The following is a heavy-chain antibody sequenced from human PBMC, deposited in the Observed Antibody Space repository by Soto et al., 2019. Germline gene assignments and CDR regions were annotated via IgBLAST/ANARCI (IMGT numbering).Heavy chain of an antibody. V-gene: IGHV3-7*01. CDR3: ASLPPFWSGYYDAFDI. CDR2: IKQDGSEK. D-gene: IGHD3-3*01. Sequence: HPGGSLRLSCAASGFTFSSYWMSWVRQAPGKGLEWVANIKQDGSEKYYVDSVKGRFTISSDNAKNSLYLQMNSLRAEDTAVYYCASLPPFWSGYYDAFDIWGQGTMVTVS. CDR1: GFTFSSYW. J-gene: IGHJ3*02.